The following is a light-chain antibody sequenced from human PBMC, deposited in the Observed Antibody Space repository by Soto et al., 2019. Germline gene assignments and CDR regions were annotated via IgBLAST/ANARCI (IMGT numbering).Light chain of an antibody. CDR3: QQRSNWPPWT. CDR2: DAS. Sequence: EIVLTQSPATLSLSPGERATLSCRASQSVSSYLAWYQQKPGQAPRLLIYDASNRATGIPARFSGSGSGTDFSPTISSREPADFAVYYCQQRSNWPPWTFGQGTKVEIK. CDR1: QSVSSY. V-gene: IGKV3-11*01. J-gene: IGKJ1*01.